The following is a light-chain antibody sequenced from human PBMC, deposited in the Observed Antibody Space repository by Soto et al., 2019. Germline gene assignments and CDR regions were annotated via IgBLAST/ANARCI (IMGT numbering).Light chain of an antibody. CDR1: SSNIGSNT. CDR3: AAWDDSLNGFWV. J-gene: IGLJ3*02. CDR2: SNN. V-gene: IGLV1-44*01. Sequence: QSVLTQPPSASGTPGQRVSISCSGSSSNIGSNTVNWYRQLPGTAPQLLIYSNNQRPSGVPDRFSGSKIGTSGSLAISGLQSEDEADYFCAAWDDSLNGFWVFGGGTKVTVL.